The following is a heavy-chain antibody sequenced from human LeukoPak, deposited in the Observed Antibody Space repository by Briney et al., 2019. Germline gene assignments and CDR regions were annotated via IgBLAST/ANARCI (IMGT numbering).Heavy chain of an antibody. CDR2: IYYSGST. D-gene: IGHD2-2*01. J-gene: IGHJ4*02. V-gene: IGHV4-61*01. Sequence: SETLSLTCTVSGGSVSSGSYNWSWIRQPPGKGLEWIGYIYYSGSTNYNPSLKSRVTISVDTSKNQFSLRLSSVTAADTAVFYCASLYCSSTSCHCDYWGQGALLTVSS. CDR1: GGSVSSGSYN. CDR3: ASLYCSSTSCHCDY.